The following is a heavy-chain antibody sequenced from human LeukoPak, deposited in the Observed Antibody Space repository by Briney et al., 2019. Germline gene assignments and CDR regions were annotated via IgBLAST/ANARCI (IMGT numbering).Heavy chain of an antibody. V-gene: IGHV4-59*08. CDR1: GGSFSGYY. J-gene: IGHJ4*02. CDR3: ARHSVGATPFDY. CDR2: IYYSGST. D-gene: IGHD1-26*01. Sequence: PSETLSLTCAVYGGSFSGYYWSWIRQPPGKGLEWIGYIYYSGSTNYNPSLKSRVTISVDTSKNQFSLKLSSVTAADTAVYYCARHSVGATPFDYWGQGTLVTVSS.